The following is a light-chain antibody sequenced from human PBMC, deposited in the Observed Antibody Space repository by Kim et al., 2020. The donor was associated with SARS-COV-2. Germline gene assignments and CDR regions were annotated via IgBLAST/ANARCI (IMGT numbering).Light chain of an antibody. V-gene: IGLV3-9*01. Sequence: SYELTQPVSVSVTLGQTATLTCEGDNVGSQIVHWYQQKPGQAPVRVIYGDFKRPTGIPERFLGSKSGNTATLTINRVQAGDEADYFCQVWDTNTYVFGSGTKVTVL. CDR1: NVGSQI. J-gene: IGLJ1*01. CDR2: GDF. CDR3: QVWDTNTYV.